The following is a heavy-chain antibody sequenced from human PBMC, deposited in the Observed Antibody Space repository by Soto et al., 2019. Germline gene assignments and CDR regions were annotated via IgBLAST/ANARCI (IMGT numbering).Heavy chain of an antibody. D-gene: IGHD2-15*01. Sequence: QVQLVQSGAEVKKPGASVKVSCKASGYTFTSYYMHWVRQAPGQGLEWMGGIIPIFGTANYAQKFQGRVTITADESTSTAYMELSSLRSEDTAVYYCAREGRGTIDYWGQGTLVTVSS. CDR2: IIPIFGTA. CDR1: GYTFTSYY. V-gene: IGHV1-69*01. CDR3: AREGRGTIDY. J-gene: IGHJ4*02.